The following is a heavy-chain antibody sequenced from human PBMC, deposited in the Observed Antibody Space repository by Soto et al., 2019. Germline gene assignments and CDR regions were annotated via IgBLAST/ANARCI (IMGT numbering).Heavy chain of an antibody. CDR3: ATCSGELSLSAQTFDY. D-gene: IGHD3-16*02. CDR1: GGSISSGGYY. Sequence: SETLSLTCTVSGGSISSGGYYWSWIRQHPGKGLEWIGYIYYSGSTYYNPSLKSRVTISVDTSKNQFSLKLSSVTAADTAVYYCATCSGELSLSAQTFDYWGQGTLVTVPQ. V-gene: IGHV4-31*03. CDR2: IYYSGST. J-gene: IGHJ4*02.